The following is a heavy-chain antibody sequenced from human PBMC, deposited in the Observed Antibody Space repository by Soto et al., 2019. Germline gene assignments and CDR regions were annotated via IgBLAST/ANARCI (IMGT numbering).Heavy chain of an antibody. V-gene: IGHV1-18*01. Sequence: QVQVVQSGDEVKKPGASVKDSCKASGYTFTSYGISWVRQAPGQGLEWMGWFNAYNGNTKYAQKLQGRVTMTTDTSTSTAYMELRSLRSDETAVHYCARDLGGGISAPWGQGTLVTVSS. J-gene: IGHJ5*02. D-gene: IGHD6-13*01. CDR2: FNAYNGNT. CDR1: GYTFTSYG. CDR3: ARDLGGGISAP.